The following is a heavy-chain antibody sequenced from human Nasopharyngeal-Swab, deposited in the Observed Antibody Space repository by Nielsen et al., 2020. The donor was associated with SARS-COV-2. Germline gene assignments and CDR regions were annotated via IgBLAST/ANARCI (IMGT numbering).Heavy chain of an antibody. CDR2: IYYSGST. Sequence: WIRQPPGKGLEWIGYIYYSGSTNYNPSLKSRVTISVDKSKNQFSLKLSSVTAADTAVYYCARVVKSLDHITMVQGVRTLDPWGQGTLVTVSS. CDR3: ARVVKSLDHITMVQGVRTLDP. V-gene: IGHV4-61*05. J-gene: IGHJ5*02. D-gene: IGHD3-10*01.